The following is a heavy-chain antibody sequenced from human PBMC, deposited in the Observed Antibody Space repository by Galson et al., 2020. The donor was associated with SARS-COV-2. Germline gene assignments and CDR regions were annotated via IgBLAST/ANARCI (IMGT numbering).Heavy chain of an antibody. J-gene: IGHJ4*01. Sequence: GGSLRLSCAASGFTFDDYGMSWVRQAPGKGLEWVSGINWNGGSSHYADSVKGRFTISRDNAKNSLYLQMNSLRAEDTALYYCARERVYVSSRLFDSWGQGTLVTVSS. CDR1: GFTFDDYG. D-gene: IGHD6-6*01. V-gene: IGHV3-20*04. CDR3: ARERVYVSSRLFDS. CDR2: INWNGGSS.